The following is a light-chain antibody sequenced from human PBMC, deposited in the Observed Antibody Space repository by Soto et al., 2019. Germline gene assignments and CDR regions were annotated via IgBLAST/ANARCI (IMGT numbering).Light chain of an antibody. CDR2: EVS. CDR3: RSYTSSSTYV. J-gene: IGLJ1*01. CDR1: SSDVGGYNY. Sequence: QSALTQPASVSGSPGQSITISCTGTSSDVGGYNYVSWYQQHPGKAPKLMIYEVSNRPSGVSNRFSGSKSGNTASLTISGLQAEDEADYYCRSYTSSSTYVFGTGTKDTVL. V-gene: IGLV2-14*01.